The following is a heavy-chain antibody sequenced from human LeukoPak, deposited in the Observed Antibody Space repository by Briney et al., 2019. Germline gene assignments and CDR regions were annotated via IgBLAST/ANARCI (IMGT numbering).Heavy chain of an antibody. CDR1: GFTFSNYW. CDR2: IRQDGDDK. Sequence: GGSLRLSCTASGFTFSNYWMSWVRQAPGKGLEWVANIRQDGDDKKYVDSVKGRFTISRDNAKNSLYLQMYNLRAEDTAVYYCARYCSGLCTGYHFDSWGQGTLVTVSS. CDR3: ARYCSGLCTGYHFDS. J-gene: IGHJ4*02. V-gene: IGHV3-7*01. D-gene: IGHD2-15*01.